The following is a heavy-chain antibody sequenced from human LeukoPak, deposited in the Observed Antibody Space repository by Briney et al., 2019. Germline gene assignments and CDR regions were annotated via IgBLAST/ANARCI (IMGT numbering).Heavy chain of an antibody. D-gene: IGHD3-22*01. CDR1: GFTFSSYE. CDR3: ANDYYDSSGYGDAFDI. CDR2: ISSSGSTI. Sequence: GGSLRLSCAASGFTFSSYEMNWVRQAPGKGLEWVSYISSSGSTIYYADSVKGRFTISRDNAKNSLYLQMNSLRAEDTAVYYCANDYYDSSGYGDAFDIWGQGTMVTVSS. J-gene: IGHJ3*02. V-gene: IGHV3-48*03.